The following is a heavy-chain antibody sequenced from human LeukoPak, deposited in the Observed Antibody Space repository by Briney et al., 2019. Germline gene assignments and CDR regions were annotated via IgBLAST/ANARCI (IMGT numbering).Heavy chain of an antibody. CDR2: INHSGST. CDR3: ARRSRDGYNYVAFDI. Sequence: SETLSLTCAVYGGSFSGYYWSWIRQPPGKGLEWIGEINHSGSTNYNPSLKSRVTISVDTSKNQFSLKLSSVTAADTAVYYCARRSRDGYNYVAFDIWGQGTMVTVSS. D-gene: IGHD5-24*01. V-gene: IGHV4-34*01. J-gene: IGHJ3*02. CDR1: GGSFSGYY.